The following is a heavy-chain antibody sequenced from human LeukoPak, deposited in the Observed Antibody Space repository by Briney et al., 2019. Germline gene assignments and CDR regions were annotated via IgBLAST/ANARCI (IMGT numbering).Heavy chain of an antibody. CDR3: ARSHQRVGIEDY. CDR1: GFTFISFG. CDR2: ISSSSSTI. J-gene: IGHJ4*02. V-gene: IGHV3-48*04. D-gene: IGHD1-14*01. Sequence: PGGSLRLSCAASGFTFISFGMSWVRQAPGKGLEGLSYISSSSSTIYYADSVRGRFTISRDNAKNSLYLQINSLRADDTAVYYCARSHQRVGIEDYWGQGTLVTVSS.